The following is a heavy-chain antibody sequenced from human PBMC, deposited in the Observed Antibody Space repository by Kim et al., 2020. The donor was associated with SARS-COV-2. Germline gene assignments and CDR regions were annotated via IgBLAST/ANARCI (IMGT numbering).Heavy chain of an antibody. CDR3: ARSVEMATIDFDY. V-gene: IGHV1-2*02. Sequence: YAQKFQGRVTMTRDTSISTAYMELSRLRSDDTAVYYCARSVEMATIDFDYWGQGTLVTVSS. D-gene: IGHD5-12*01. J-gene: IGHJ4*02.